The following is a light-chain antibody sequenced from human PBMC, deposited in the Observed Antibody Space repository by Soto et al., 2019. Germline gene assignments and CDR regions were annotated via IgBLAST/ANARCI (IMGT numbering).Light chain of an antibody. CDR2: EVS. J-gene: IGLJ2*01. CDR3: SSYTSSNTLVV. CDR1: SSDVGGYKY. Sequence: QSAVTQPASVSGSPGQSITISCTGTSSDVGGYKYVSWYQQHPGKAPKLMIYEVSNRPSGVSNRFSGSKSGNTASLTISGLQAEDEADYYCSSYTSSNTLVVFGGGTKLTVL. V-gene: IGLV2-14*01.